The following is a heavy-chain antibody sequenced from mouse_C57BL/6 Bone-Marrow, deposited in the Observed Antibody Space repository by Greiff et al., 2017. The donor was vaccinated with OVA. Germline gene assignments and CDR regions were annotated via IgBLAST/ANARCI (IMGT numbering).Heavy chain of an antibody. CDR1: GYTFTDYY. J-gene: IGHJ3*01. Sequence: EVQLQQSGPELVKPGASVKISCKASGYTFTDYYMNWVKQSHGKSLEWIGDINPNNGGTSYNQKFKGKATLTVDKSSSTAYMELRSLTSEDSAVYYCAVYDGYYSAYWGQGTLVTVSA. D-gene: IGHD2-3*01. CDR2: INPNNGGT. V-gene: IGHV1-26*01. CDR3: AVYDGYYSAY.